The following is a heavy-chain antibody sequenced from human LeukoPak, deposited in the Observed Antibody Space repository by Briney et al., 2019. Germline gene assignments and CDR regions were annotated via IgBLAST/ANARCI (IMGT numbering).Heavy chain of an antibody. V-gene: IGHV3-30*02. CDR2: IRYDGSNK. J-gene: IGHJ4*02. CDR1: GFTFSSYG. CDR3: AKERGVGAGRTYLLLYYFDY. Sequence: GGSLRLSCAASGFTFSSYGMHWVRQAPGKGLEWVAFIRYDGSNKYYVDSVKGRFTISRDNSKNTLYLQVNSLRAEDTAVYYCAKERGVGAGRTYLLLYYFDYWGQGTLVTVSS. D-gene: IGHD6-13*01.